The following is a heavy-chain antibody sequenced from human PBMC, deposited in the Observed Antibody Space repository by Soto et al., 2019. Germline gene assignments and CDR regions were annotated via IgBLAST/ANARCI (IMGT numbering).Heavy chain of an antibody. CDR3: ANAGTHSYFDC. CDR2: ISISADNT. CDR1: GFTFSSYA. J-gene: IGHJ4*02. V-gene: IGHV3-23*01. D-gene: IGHD1-1*01. Sequence: EVQLLESGGGLVQPGGSLRLSCVASGFTFSSYAMTWVRQAPGKGLEWVSSISISADNTYYADSVKGRFTISRDNSKNTFYLHMSSLRADDTAEYYCANAGTHSYFDCWGQGTLVSVSS.